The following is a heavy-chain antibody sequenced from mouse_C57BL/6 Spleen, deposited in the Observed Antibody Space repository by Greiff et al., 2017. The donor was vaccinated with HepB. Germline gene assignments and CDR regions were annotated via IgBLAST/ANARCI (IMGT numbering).Heavy chain of an antibody. CDR3: TRGRGRDYAMDY. V-gene: IGHV1-15*01. Sequence: VQLVESGAELVRPGASVTLSCKASGYTFTDYEMHWVKQTPVHGLEWIGAIDPETGGTAYNQKFKGKAILTADKSSSTAYMELRSLTAEDSAVYYCTRGRGRDYAMDYWGQGTSVTVSS. CDR1: GYTFTDYE. CDR2: IDPETGGT. J-gene: IGHJ4*01. D-gene: IGHD3-3*01.